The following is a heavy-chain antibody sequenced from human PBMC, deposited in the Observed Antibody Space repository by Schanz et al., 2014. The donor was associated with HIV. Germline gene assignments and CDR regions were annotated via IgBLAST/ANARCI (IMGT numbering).Heavy chain of an antibody. Sequence: QVQLQESGPGLVKPSQTLSLTCTVSGASIGSGSFYWSWIRQHPGKGLEWIGYVLYSGSTYSNPSLKRRVVISVDTSKSQFSLKLSSVTAADTAVYYCAREPGLQEWELRKGAFDIWGQGTMVIVSS. J-gene: IGHJ3*02. CDR2: VLYSGST. D-gene: IGHD4-4*01. CDR1: GASIGSGSFY. CDR3: AREPGLQEWELRKGAFDI. V-gene: IGHV4-31*03.